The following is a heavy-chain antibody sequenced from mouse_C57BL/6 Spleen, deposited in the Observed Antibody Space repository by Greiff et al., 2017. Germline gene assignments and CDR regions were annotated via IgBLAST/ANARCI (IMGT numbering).Heavy chain of an antibody. CDR1: GYTFTDYN. D-gene: IGHD2-4*01. V-gene: IGHV1-18*01. CDR3: AIALREDWFAY. Sequence: EVKVVESGPELVKPGASVKIPCKASGYTFTDYNMDWVKQSHGKSLEWIGDINPNNGGTIYNQKFKGKATLTVDKSSSTAYMELRSLTSADTAVYYCAIALREDWFAYWGQGTLVTVSA. J-gene: IGHJ3*01. CDR2: INPNNGGT.